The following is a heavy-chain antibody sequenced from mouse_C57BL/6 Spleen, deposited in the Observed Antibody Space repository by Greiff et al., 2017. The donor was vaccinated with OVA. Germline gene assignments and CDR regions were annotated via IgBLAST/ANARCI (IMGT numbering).Heavy chain of an antibody. CDR2: ISSGSSTI. CDR3: AAVYGCDEGLDD. CDR1: GFTFSDYG. V-gene: IGHV5-17*01. D-gene: IGHD2-2*01. J-gene: IGHJ2*01. Sequence: DVKLVESGGGLVKPGGSLKLSCAASGFTFSDYGMHWVRQAPEKGLEWVAYISSGSSTIYYADTVKGRVTITRDNATNTLFLQMTSLRSEDAAMDYCAAVYGCDEGLDDWGQGTTLTVSS.